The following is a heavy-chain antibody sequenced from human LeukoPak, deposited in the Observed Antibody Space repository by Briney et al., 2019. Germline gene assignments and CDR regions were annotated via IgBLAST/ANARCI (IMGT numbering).Heavy chain of an antibody. CDR1: GFTFSSYA. D-gene: IGHD3-22*01. V-gene: IGHV3-23*01. CDR2: ISGSGGST. CDR3: ARILYYDSSGYLIDP. Sequence: GGSLRLSCAASGFTFSSYAMSWVRQAPGKGLEWVSAISGSGGSTYYADSVKGRFTISRDNSKNTLYLQMNSLRAEDTAVYYCARILYYDSSGYLIDPWGQGTLVTVSS. J-gene: IGHJ5*02.